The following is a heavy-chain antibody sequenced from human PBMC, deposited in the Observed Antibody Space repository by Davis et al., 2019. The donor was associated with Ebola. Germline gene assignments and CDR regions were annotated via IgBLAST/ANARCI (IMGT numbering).Heavy chain of an antibody. V-gene: IGHV1-69*13. Sequence: SVKVSCKASGYTFTGYAISWVRQAPGQGLEWMGGIIPIFGTANYAQKFQGRVTITADESTSTAYMELSSLRSEDTAVYYCARDHSNYYDSSGYYPVEYWGQGTLVTVSS. CDR2: IIPIFGTA. CDR3: ARDHSNYYDSSGYYPVEY. D-gene: IGHD3-22*01. CDR1: GYTFTGYA. J-gene: IGHJ4*02.